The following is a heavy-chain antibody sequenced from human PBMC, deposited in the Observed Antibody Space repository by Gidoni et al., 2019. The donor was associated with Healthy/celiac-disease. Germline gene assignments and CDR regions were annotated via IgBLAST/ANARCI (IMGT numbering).Heavy chain of an antibody. Sequence: QVQLVESGGGVVQPGRSLRLSCAASGFTFRSYAMHWVRQAPGKGLGWVAVISYDGSNKYYADSVKGRFTISRDNSKNTLYLQMNSLRAEDTAVYYCAREIEVGGSVYFDYWGQGTLVTVSS. CDR2: ISYDGSNK. V-gene: IGHV3-30-3*01. CDR1: GFTFRSYA. J-gene: IGHJ4*02. CDR3: AREIEVGGSVYFDY. D-gene: IGHD3-10*01.